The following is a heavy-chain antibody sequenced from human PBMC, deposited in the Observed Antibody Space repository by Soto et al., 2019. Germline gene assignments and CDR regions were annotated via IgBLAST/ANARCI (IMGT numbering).Heavy chain of an antibody. CDR1: GGSISSYY. CDR2: IYYSGST. D-gene: IGHD3-3*01. Sequence: PSETLSLTCTVSGGSISSYYWSWIRQPPGKGLEWIGYIYYSGSTNYNPSLKSRVTISVDTSKNQFSLKLSSVTAADTAVYHCARSSKTYYDFWSGYYGSGYYGMDVWGQGTTVTV. V-gene: IGHV4-59*01. J-gene: IGHJ6*02. CDR3: ARSSKTYYDFWSGYYGSGYYGMDV.